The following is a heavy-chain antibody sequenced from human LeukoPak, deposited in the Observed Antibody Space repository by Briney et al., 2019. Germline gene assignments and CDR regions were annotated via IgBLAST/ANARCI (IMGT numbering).Heavy chain of an antibody. CDR2: INTNPGNP. V-gene: IGHV7-4-1*02. D-gene: IGHD6-13*01. CDR3: ARAQYSSSSLYFDY. Sequence: WINTNPGNPTYAQGFTGRFVFSVDTSVSTAYLQISSLKAEDTAVYYCARAQYSSSSLYFDYWGQGTLVTVSS. J-gene: IGHJ4*02.